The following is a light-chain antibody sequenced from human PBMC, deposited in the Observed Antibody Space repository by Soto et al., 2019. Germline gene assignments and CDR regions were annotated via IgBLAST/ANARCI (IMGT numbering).Light chain of an antibody. Sequence: EIVLTQSPATLSLSPGERATLSCRASQSVSSYLAWYQQKPGQAPRLLIYDASNRATGIPARFSGSGSGTDFTLTISCLEPEDFAVYYCQQRSNCPQTFGQGTKLEIK. CDR3: QQRSNCPQT. CDR1: QSVSSY. J-gene: IGKJ2*01. V-gene: IGKV3-11*01. CDR2: DAS.